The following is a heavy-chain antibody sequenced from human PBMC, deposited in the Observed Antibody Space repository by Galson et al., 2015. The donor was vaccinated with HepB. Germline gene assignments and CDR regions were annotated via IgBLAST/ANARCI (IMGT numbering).Heavy chain of an antibody. CDR1: GFTFSNAW. CDR3: TTGEQWHYGMDV. D-gene: IGHD6-19*01. Sequence: SLRLSCAASGFTFSNAWMSWVRQAPGKGLEWVGRIKSKTDGGTTDYAAPVKGRFTISRDDSKNTLYLQMNSLKTEDTAVYYCTTGEQWHYGMDVWGQGTTVTVSS. J-gene: IGHJ6*02. V-gene: IGHV3-15*01. CDR2: IKSKTDGGTT.